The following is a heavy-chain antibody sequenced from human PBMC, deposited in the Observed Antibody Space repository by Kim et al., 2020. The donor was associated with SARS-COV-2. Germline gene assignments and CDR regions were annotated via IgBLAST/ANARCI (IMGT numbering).Heavy chain of an antibody. CDR2: IFGSGSGT. V-gene: IGHV3-23*01. D-gene: IGHD2-21*02. CDR3: ARQLHVTTVTFYWYFDL. CDR1: GFTFGHSA. Sequence: GGSLRLSCTGSGFTFGHSAMSWVRQVPGKGLQWVAGIFGSGSGTYYADSVKGRFTISRDNSQSTVHLQLNDLRADDTAVYYCARQLHVTTVTFYWYFDLWGRGTLVRVSS. J-gene: IGHJ2*01.